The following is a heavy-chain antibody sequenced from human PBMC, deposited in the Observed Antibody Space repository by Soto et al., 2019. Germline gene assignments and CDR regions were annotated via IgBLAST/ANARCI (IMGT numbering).Heavy chain of an antibody. D-gene: IGHD1-26*01. J-gene: IGHJ4*02. Sequence: QVQLVQSGAEVKKPGSSVKVSCKASGGTFSSYAISWVRQAPGQGLEWMGGIIPIFGTANYAQKFQGRVKITADESTSKAYMELSCLRSDDTAVYDCARDYRLGSGSDCFDSWGQETLVTVSS. CDR2: IIPIFGTA. V-gene: IGHV1-69*12. CDR3: ARDYRLGSGSDCFDS. CDR1: GGTFSSYA.